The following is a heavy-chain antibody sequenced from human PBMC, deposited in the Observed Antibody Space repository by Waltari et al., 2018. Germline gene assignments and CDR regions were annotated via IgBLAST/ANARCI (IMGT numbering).Heavy chain of an antibody. CDR1: GFTFRRYG. V-gene: IGHV3-33*01. Sequence: QVQLVESGGGVVQPGRSMRLSWAASGFTFRRYGRQWGGQAPGKGLEWVAVRWYDVSNKYYADSVKGRFTISRDNSKNTLYLQMNSLRAEDTAVYYCARDRIQLYYYYGMDVRGQGTTVTVSS. J-gene: IGHJ6*02. CDR2: RWYDVSNK. D-gene: IGHD5-18*01. CDR3: ARDRIQLYYYYGMDV.